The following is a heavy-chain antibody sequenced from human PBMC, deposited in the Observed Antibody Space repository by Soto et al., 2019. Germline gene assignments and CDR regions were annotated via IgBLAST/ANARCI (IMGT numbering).Heavy chain of an antibody. CDR1: GFTFSSYD. V-gene: IGHV3-23*01. Sequence: EVQLLESGGGLVQPGGSLRLSCAGSGFTFSSYDMSWVRQAPGKGLEWVSAVSESGRSTYYADSVKGRFTISRDNSKNTLSLQMNSLSAEDTAVYYCAKDRRGVMDVWGQGTTVTVSS. CDR2: VSESGRST. CDR3: AKDRRGVMDV. D-gene: IGHD3-10*01. J-gene: IGHJ6*01.